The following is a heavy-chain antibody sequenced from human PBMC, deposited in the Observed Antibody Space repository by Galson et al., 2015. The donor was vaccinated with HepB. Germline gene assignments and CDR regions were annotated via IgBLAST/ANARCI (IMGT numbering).Heavy chain of an antibody. CDR1: GYTFTSYA. D-gene: IGHD4-17*01. J-gene: IGHJ6*02. V-gene: IGHV1-3*01. Sequence: SVKVSCKASGYTFTSYAMHWVRQAPGQRLEWMGWINAGNGNTKYSQKFQGRVTITRDTSASTAYMELRSLRSDDTAVYYCARTTVQGYYYGMDVWGQGTTVTVSS. CDR2: INAGNGNT. CDR3: ARTTVQGYYYGMDV.